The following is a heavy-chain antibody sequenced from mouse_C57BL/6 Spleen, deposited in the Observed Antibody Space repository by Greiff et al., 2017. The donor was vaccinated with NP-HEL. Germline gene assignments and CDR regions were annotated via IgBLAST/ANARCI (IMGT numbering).Heavy chain of an antibody. CDR3: TREENYSNLYYFDY. Sequence: EVMLVESGEGLVKPGGSLKLSCAASGFTFSSYAMSWVRQTPEKRLEWVAYISSGGDYSYYADTVKGRFTISRNNARNTLYLQMSSLKSEATAMYYCTREENYSNLYYFDYWGQGTTRTVSS. CDR2: ISSGGDYS. D-gene: IGHD2-5*01. J-gene: IGHJ2*01. V-gene: IGHV5-9-1*02. CDR1: GFTFSSYA.